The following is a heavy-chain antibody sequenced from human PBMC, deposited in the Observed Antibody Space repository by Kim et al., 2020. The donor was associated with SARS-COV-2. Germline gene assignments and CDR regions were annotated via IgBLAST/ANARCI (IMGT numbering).Heavy chain of an antibody. D-gene: IGHD1-26*01. J-gene: IGHJ4*02. V-gene: IGHV3-30*01. CDR3: ARDPNVGYFHY. Sequence: KYSADSVKGRFTLSRDTSKNTLSLKMNSLRAEDTAVYYCARDPNVGYFHYWGQGTLVTVSS. CDR2: K.